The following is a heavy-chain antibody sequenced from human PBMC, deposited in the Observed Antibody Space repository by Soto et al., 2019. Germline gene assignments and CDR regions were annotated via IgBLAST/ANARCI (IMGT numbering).Heavy chain of an antibody. CDR2: IWYDGSNK. Sequence: QVQLVESGGGVVQPGRSLRLSCAASGFTFSSYGMHWVRQAPGKGLEWVAVIWYDGSNKYYADSVKGRFTISRDNSKNTLYLQMNSLRAEDTAVYCCARDPAMATFDYWGQGTLVTVSS. V-gene: IGHV3-33*01. CDR3: ARDPAMATFDY. J-gene: IGHJ4*02. CDR1: GFTFSSYG. D-gene: IGHD5-18*01.